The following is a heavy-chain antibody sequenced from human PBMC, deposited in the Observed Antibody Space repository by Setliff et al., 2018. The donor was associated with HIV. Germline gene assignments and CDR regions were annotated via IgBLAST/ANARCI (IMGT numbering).Heavy chain of an antibody. D-gene: IGHD1-26*01. J-gene: IGHJ4*02. CDR1: GFTFRSYC. CDR2: ISSSSTYI. V-gene: IGHV3-21*01. CDR3: ARVGVGATVFFDY. Sequence: GESLKISCAASGFTFRSYCMNWVRQAPGKGLEWVSSISSSSTYIYYADSVRGRFTISRDNAKNSLYLQMNSLRAEDTAVYYCARVGVGATVFFDYWGQGTLVTVSS.